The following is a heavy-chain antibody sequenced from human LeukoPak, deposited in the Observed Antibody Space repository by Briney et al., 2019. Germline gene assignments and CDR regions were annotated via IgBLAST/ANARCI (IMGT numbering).Heavy chain of an antibody. CDR2: ISAYNGNT. J-gene: IGHJ4*02. Sequence: ASVNVSCKASGYTFITHGLTWVRQAPGQGLEWMGWISAYNGNTIYAQTLQDRLTMTTDTSTSTAYMELRSLRSDDPAVYYCARGRLRYLDWTRAYSDYWGQGTLVTVSS. CDR3: ARGRLRYLDWTRAYSDY. D-gene: IGHD3-9*01. V-gene: IGHV1-18*01. CDR1: GYTFITHG.